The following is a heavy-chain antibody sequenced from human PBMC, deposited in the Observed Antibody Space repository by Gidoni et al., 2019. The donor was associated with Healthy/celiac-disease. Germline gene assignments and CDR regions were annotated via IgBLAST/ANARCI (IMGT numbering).Heavy chain of an antibody. V-gene: IGHV4-31*03. J-gene: IGHJ4*02. CDR1: GGSISSGGYY. D-gene: IGHD4-17*01. CDR2: IYYSGSP. CDR3: ARDRAEGDYGHFDY. Sequence: QVQLQESGPGLVTPSQTLSLTCTVSGGSISSGGYYWSWIRQHPGKGLEWIGYIYYSGSPYYNPSLKSRVTISVDTSKNQFSLKLSSVTAADTAVYYCARDRAEGDYGHFDYWGQGTLVTVSS.